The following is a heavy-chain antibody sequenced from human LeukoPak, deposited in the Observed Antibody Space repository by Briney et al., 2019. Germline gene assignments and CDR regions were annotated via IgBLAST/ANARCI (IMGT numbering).Heavy chain of an antibody. D-gene: IGHD6-6*01. CDR2: INHSGST. V-gene: IGHV4-34*01. Sequence: SETLSLTCAVYGGSFSGYYWSWIRQPPGKGLEWIGEINHSGSTNYNPSLKSRVTISVDTSKNQFSLKLSSVPAADTAVYYCARDRRSIIAARPRNWFDPWGQGPLVTASS. CDR3: ARDRRSIIAARPRNWFDP. CDR1: GGSFSGYY. J-gene: IGHJ5*02.